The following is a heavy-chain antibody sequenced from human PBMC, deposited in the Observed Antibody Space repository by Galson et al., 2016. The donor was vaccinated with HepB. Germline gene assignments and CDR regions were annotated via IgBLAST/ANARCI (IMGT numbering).Heavy chain of an antibody. Sequence: SLRLSCAGSDFAFNTFWMNWVRQAPGKGLDWVANINPDGSQQRYVDSVHGRFTISRDNSKNSLYLQMNSLRDEDAAVYYCAGWTTSTNYWGQGTLVAVSS. J-gene: IGHJ4*02. V-gene: IGHV3-7*05. CDR1: DFAFNTFW. D-gene: IGHD2-2*01. CDR2: INPDGSQQ. CDR3: AGWTTSTNY.